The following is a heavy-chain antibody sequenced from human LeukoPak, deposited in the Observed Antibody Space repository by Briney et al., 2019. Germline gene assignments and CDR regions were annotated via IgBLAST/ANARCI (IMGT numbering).Heavy chain of an antibody. D-gene: IGHD1-26*01. Sequence: GASLQISCQVSGSIFTSYCIGWVRQLPGKGLEWMGIIYPGDSGPTYSPSFQGQVTISVDKSINTAYLQWSSLQASDTAMYYCGMSGDRVPLQDDVFDVWGQGTMVTVS. CDR3: GMSGDRVPLQDDVFDV. J-gene: IGHJ3*01. CDR2: IYPGDSGP. CDR1: GSIFTSYC. V-gene: IGHV5-51*01.